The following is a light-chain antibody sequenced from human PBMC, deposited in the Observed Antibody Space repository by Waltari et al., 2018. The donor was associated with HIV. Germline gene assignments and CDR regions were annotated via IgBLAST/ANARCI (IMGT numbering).Light chain of an antibody. V-gene: IGLV2-14*01. J-gene: IGLJ1*01. CDR3: SSYTSSSLYV. Sequence: QSALTQPASVSGSPGQSITISCTGTSSDIGDYNYVSWYQQYPAKAPKLLIYEVSNRPSGVSNRFAGSKSGNTASVTISGLQTEDEAVYYCSSYTSSSLYVFGSGTKVTVL. CDR1: SSDIGDYNY. CDR2: EVS.